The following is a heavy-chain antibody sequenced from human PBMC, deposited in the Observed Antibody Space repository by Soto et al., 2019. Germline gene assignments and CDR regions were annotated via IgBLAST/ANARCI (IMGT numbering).Heavy chain of an antibody. CDR2: ISHDGRNN. D-gene: IGHD2-15*01. V-gene: IGHV3-30*04. Sequence: QVQVVESGGGVVQPGRSLRLSCAASGFTLSTYAMHWVRQAPGKGLEWVAVISHDGRNNYYADSVKGRFTISRDNSKSTLSLQMNSLRPEDTAVYYCARDRDEDGGTSDDLDMWGQGTMVTVSS. CDR3: ARDRDEDGGTSDDLDM. CDR1: GFTLSTYA. J-gene: IGHJ3*02.